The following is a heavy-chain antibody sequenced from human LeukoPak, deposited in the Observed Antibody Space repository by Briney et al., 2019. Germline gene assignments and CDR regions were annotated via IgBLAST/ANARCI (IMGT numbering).Heavy chain of an antibody. Sequence: SVKVSCKASGFTFTSSAMQWVRQARGQCLEWIGWIVVGSGNTNYAQKFQERVTITRDMSTSTAYMELSSLRSEDTAVYYCAAVTAVAGMAFDIWGQGTMVTVSS. CDR2: IVVGSGNT. CDR3: AAVTAVAGMAFDI. V-gene: IGHV1-58*02. CDR1: GFTFTSSA. J-gene: IGHJ3*02. D-gene: IGHD6-19*01.